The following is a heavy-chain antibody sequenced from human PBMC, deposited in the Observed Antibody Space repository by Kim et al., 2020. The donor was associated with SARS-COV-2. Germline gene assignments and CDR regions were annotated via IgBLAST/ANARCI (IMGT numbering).Heavy chain of an antibody. D-gene: IGHD5-18*01. Sequence: GGSLRLSCAASGFTFSSYSMNWVRQAPGKGLEWVSSISSSSSYIYYADSVKGRFTISRDNAKNSLYLQMNSLRAEDTAVYYCARINTAMVDLDYWGQGTLVTVSS. J-gene: IGHJ4*02. CDR3: ARINTAMVDLDY. V-gene: IGHV3-21*01. CDR2: ISSSSSYI. CDR1: GFTFSSYS.